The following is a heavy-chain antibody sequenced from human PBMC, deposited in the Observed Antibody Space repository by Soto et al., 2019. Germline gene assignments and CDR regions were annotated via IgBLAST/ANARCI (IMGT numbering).Heavy chain of an antibody. CDR2: IYSGGST. J-gene: IGHJ3*01. CDR3: ARDRGYR. CDR1: GFSVGDNY. V-gene: IGHV3-66*01. Sequence: EVQLVESGGGLVQPGGSLRLSCAASGFSVGDNYMKWVRQAPGKGLEWVSLIYSGGSTFYADSGKGRFTISRDNSKNTLFLQMNSLRVDDTAVYYCARDRGYRWGQGTMVTVSA. D-gene: IGHD5-12*01.